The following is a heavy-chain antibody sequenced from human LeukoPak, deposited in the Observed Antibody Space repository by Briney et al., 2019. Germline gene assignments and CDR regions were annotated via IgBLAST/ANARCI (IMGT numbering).Heavy chain of an antibody. CDR1: GFTFSSYG. V-gene: IGHV3-23*01. Sequence: GGSLRLSCAASGFTFSSYGMNWVRQAPGKGLEWVSVITTTGGDTRYADSVKGRFTISRDNSKNTVYLQMNSLRAEDTAVYYCARDPEAAAEQGYWGQGTLVTVSS. D-gene: IGHD6-13*01. CDR3: ARDPEAAAEQGY. J-gene: IGHJ4*02. CDR2: ITTTGGDT.